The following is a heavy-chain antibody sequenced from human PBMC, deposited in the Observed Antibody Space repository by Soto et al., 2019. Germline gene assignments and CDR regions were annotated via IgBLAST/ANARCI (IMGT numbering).Heavy chain of an antibody. V-gene: IGHV3-23*01. Sequence: EVKVLEYGGGLVQPGGSLRLSCVGSGFTLRAFAMTWVRQAPGKGLEWVSVISASGDYTSYADSGKGRFTISRDNSRNTLYLQMNSLRAEDAAVYYCVKGGFTVTTIDHWGQGTLVAVSS. J-gene: IGHJ4*02. D-gene: IGHD4-17*01. CDR1: GFTLRAFA. CDR3: VKGGFTVTTIDH. CDR2: ISASGDYT.